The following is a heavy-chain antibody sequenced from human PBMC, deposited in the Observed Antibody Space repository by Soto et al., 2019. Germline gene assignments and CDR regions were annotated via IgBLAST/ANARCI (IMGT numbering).Heavy chain of an antibody. D-gene: IGHD6-13*01. CDR1: GGTFSSYA. J-gene: IGHJ6*04. CDR2: IVPLFRTT. Sequence: QVQLVQSGAEAKKPGSSVKVSCKTSGGTFSSYAISWVRQAPGQGLEWMGGIVPLFRTTNYAQKFQGRVTITADTFTCTVYMELSGLRSGDRAVYYCARGGYSSTWSNLLDRSGLDVWGKGTTVTVSS. CDR3: ARGGYSSTWSNLLDRSGLDV. V-gene: IGHV1-69*06.